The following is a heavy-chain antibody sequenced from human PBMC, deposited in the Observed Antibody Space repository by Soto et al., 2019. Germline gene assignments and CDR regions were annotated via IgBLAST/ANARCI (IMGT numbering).Heavy chain of an antibody. CDR2: INHRGGT. J-gene: IGHJ4*02. Sequence: QVQLHQWGAGLLKPSETLSLTCAVFGGSFSDYYWSWIRQPPGKGLEWIGEINHRGGTNYNPSLKGRVSISVDPAKNQFSPEPSFVTAADTGVFYWAGGMVRGVALRYWGPGTRVTGSS. CDR1: GGSFSDYY. D-gene: IGHD3-10*01. CDR3: AGGMVRGVALRY. V-gene: IGHV4-34*01.